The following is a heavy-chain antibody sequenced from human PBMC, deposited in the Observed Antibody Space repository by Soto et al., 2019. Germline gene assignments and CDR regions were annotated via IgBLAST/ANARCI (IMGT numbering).Heavy chain of an antibody. CDR1: DFTFDGHG. CDR2: ISPEGFNT. CDR3: VSGVSPPLAY. Sequence: GGSLRLSCAASDFTFDGHGMSWVRQAPGKGPEWVSTISPEGFNTHYADSVRGRFTISRDNSRNTVDLHMSSLRAEDTAIYYCVSGVSPPLAYGGQGPPATVSS. D-gene: IGHD7-27*01. V-gene: IGHV3-23*01. J-gene: IGHJ4*02.